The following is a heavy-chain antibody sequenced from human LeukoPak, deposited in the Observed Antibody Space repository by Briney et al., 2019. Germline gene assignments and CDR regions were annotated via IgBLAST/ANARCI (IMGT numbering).Heavy chain of an antibody. D-gene: IGHD2-2*02. V-gene: IGHV5-51*01. J-gene: IGHJ6*02. Sequence: EPRKISRKGAGYSIASYWIGWVRQMPGKGLEWMGIIYPGDSDTRYSPSFPGQGTISVYKSISTAYVQWSSLEASDTAIYYCARYGIKGCSSTNCFTSYFYYGMDVWGQGTTVTVSS. CDR3: ARYGIKGCSSTNCFTSYFYYGMDV. CDR2: IYPGDSDT. CDR1: GYSIASYW.